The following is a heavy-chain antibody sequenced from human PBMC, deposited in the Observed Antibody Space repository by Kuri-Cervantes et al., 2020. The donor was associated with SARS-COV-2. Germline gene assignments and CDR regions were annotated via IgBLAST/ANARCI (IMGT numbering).Heavy chain of an antibody. Sequence: LSLTCAASGFTFSSYAMSWVRQAPGKGLEWVSAISGSGGSTYYADSVKGRFTISRDNSKNTLYLQMNSLRAEDTAVYYCARGGFLEWFLDYWGQGTLVTVSS. D-gene: IGHD3-3*01. V-gene: IGHV3-23*01. J-gene: IGHJ4*02. CDR1: GFTFSSYA. CDR3: ARGGFLEWFLDY. CDR2: ISGSGGST.